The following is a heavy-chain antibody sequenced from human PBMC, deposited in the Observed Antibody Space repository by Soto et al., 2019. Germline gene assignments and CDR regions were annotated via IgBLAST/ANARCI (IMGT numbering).Heavy chain of an antibody. CDR3: ARENSGYDYYFDY. CDR2: IYSGGST. J-gene: IGHJ4*02. D-gene: IGHD5-12*01. V-gene: IGHV3-66*01. CDR1: GFTVSSNY. Sequence: GGSMRLSCAASGFTVSSNYMSWVRQAPGKGLEWVSVIYSGGSTYYADSMKGRFTISRDNSKNTLYLQMNSLRAEDTAVDYCARENSGYDYYFDYWGQGTLVTVSS.